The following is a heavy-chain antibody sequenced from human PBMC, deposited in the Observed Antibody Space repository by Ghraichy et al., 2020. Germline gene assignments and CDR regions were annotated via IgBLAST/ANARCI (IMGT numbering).Heavy chain of an antibody. CDR2: IYYSGST. CDR3: ARDNMVRGDTTYWLPSRYFDY. D-gene: IGHD3-10*01. CDR1: GGSISSGGYY. J-gene: IGHJ4*02. V-gene: IGHV4-31*03. Sequence: SETLSLTCTVSGGSISSGGYYWSWIRQHPGKGLEWIGYIYYSGSTYYNPSLKSRVTISVDTSKNQFSLKLSSVTAADTAVYYCARDNMVRGDTTYWLPSRYFDYWGPGTLVTVSS.